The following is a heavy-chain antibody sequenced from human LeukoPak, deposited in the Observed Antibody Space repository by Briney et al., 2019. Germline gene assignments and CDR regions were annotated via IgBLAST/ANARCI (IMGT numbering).Heavy chain of an antibody. J-gene: IGHJ4*02. CDR2: IYYSGST. CDR1: GGSISSGGYS. D-gene: IGHD5-18*01. Sequence: PSETLSLTCTVSGGSISSGGYSWSWIRQHPGKGLEWIGYIYYSGSTYYNPSLKSRVTISVDTSKNQFSLKLSSVTAADTAVYYCARQGYSYGLQDYWGQGTLVTVSS. CDR3: ARQGYSYGLQDY. V-gene: IGHV4-31*03.